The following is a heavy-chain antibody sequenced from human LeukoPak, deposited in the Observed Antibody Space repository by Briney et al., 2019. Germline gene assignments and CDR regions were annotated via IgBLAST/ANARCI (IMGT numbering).Heavy chain of an antibody. CDR2: IYYSGST. CDR3: ARQTTVTTSPDFDY. Sequence: PSETLSLTCTVSGGSISSSSYYWGWIRQPPGKGLEWIGSIYYSGSTYYNPSPKSRVTISVDTSKNQFSLKLSSVTAADTAVYYCARQTTVTTSPDFDYWGQGTLVTVSS. D-gene: IGHD4-17*01. CDR1: GGSISSSSYY. J-gene: IGHJ4*02. V-gene: IGHV4-39*01.